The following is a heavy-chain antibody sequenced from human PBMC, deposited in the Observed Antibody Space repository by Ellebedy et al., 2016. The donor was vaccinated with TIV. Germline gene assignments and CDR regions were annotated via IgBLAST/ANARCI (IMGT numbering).Heavy chain of an antibody. CDR3: ARTKYLDY. CDR2: IYSGGST. Sequence: GESLKISCAASGFTVSSNYMTWVRQAPGKGLEWVSIIYSGGSTYYADSVKDRFTISSDNPKNTLYLQMSSLRAEYTAIYYCARTKYLDYWGQGTLVTVSS. J-gene: IGHJ4*02. V-gene: IGHV3-66*01. CDR1: GFTVSSNY.